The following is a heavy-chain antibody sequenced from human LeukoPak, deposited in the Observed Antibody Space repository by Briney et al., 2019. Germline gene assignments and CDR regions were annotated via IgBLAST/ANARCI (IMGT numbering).Heavy chain of an antibody. Sequence: SETLSLTCAVYGGSFSGYYWSWIRQPPGKGLEWIGEINHSGSTNYNPSLKSRVTISVDTSKNQFSLKLSSVTAADTAVYYCARDRAIVVVPAAIRYYYYGMDVWGQGTTVTVSS. CDR3: ARDRAIVVVPAAIRYYYYGMDV. V-gene: IGHV4-34*01. D-gene: IGHD2-2*02. CDR1: GGSFSGYY. CDR2: INHSGST. J-gene: IGHJ6*02.